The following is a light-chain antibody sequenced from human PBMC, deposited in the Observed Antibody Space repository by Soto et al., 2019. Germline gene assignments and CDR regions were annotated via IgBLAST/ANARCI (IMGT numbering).Light chain of an antibody. V-gene: IGKV1-16*01. CDR1: QSIRSY. J-gene: IGKJ1*01. Sequence: DIQLTQSPSSLSASVGDKVTITCRASQSIRSYLNWVQQKPGKAPKLLIYDASSLQTGVPSRFSGSGSGTDFTLTISSLQPDDFATYYCQQYNSYPWTFGQGTKVDIK. CDR2: DAS. CDR3: QQYNSYPWT.